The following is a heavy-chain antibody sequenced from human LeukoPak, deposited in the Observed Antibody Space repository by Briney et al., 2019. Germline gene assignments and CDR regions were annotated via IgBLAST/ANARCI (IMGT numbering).Heavy chain of an antibody. V-gene: IGHV6-1*01. CDR1: GDSVSSNSAA. CDR2: TYYRSKWYY. Sequence: SQTLSLTCAISGDSVSSNSAAWNWIRQSPSRGLEWLGRTYYRSKWYYDYAVAVKSRISINPDTSKNQFSLQLSSVTPEDTAVYYCARDQGLGRYAFDIWGQGTMVTVSS. D-gene: IGHD7-27*01. CDR3: ARDQGLGRYAFDI. J-gene: IGHJ3*02.